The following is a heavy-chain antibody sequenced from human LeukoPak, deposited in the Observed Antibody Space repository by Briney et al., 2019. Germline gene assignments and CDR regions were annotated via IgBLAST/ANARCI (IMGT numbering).Heavy chain of an antibody. CDR1: GFTFSGHS. CDR3: ARVGDWSNYFGMDA. V-gene: IGHV3-23*01. CDR2: IFGNGVKT. Sequence: GGSLRLSCAASGFTFSGHSMTWVRQAPGKGLEWVSVIFGNGVKTYYADSLKGRFTISRDNSKSTLYLQMNSLRADDTAVYYCARVGDWSNYFGMDAWGQGTTVSVSS. D-gene: IGHD3-16*01. J-gene: IGHJ6*02.